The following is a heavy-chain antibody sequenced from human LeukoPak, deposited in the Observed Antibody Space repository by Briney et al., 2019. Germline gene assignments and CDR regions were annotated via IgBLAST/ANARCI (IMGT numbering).Heavy chain of an antibody. CDR2: IIPIFGTA. J-gene: IGHJ4*02. Sequence: ASVKVSCKASGGTFSSYAISWVRQAPGQGLEWMGGIIPIFGTANYAQKFQGRVTITADKSTSTAYMELSSLRSEDTAVYYCARDGYYDSSGPYYFDYWGQETLVTVSS. D-gene: IGHD3-22*01. CDR3: ARDGYYDSSGPYYFDY. V-gene: IGHV1-69*06. CDR1: GGTFSSYA.